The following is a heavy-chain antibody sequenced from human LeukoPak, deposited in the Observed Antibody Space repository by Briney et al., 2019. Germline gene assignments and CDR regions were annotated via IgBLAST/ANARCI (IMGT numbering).Heavy chain of an antibody. CDR2: ISYDGSNK. D-gene: IGHD3/OR15-3a*01. Sequence: VISYDGSNKYYADSVKGRFTISRDNSKNTLYLQMNSLRAEDTAVYYCAREAVGLKSRTGYYPNYFDYWGQGTLVTVSS. CDR3: AREAVGLKSRTGYYPNYFDY. J-gene: IGHJ4*02. V-gene: IGHV3-33*05.